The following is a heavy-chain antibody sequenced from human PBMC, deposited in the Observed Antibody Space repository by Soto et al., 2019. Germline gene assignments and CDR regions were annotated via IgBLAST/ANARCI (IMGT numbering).Heavy chain of an antibody. V-gene: IGHV3-48*02. CDR2: ISGSSTTI. Sequence: PGGSLRLSCAASGFSLRSRSMNWVRHAPGKGLEWVSYISGSSTTIYYTDSVKGRFTISRDNAKNSLYLQMNSLRHEDTAVYYCARGELDRTIDYWGQGTQVTVSS. D-gene: IGHD1-1*01. J-gene: IGHJ4*02. CDR1: GFSLRSRS. CDR3: ARGELDRTIDY.